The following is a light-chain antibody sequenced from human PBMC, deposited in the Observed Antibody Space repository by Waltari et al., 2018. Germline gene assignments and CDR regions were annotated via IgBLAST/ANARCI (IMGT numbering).Light chain of an antibody. CDR3: QQFDTDVT. Sequence: AIRMTQSPSSLPASTGDRVTITCRASQGISSYLAWYQQKPGKAPKLLIKKASTLEDSVPSRFSGSGSGTEFTLTIKSLQPDDFGTYFCQQFDTDVTFGQGTKVEI. V-gene: IGKV1-8*01. CDR2: KAS. CDR1: QGISSY. J-gene: IGKJ2*01.